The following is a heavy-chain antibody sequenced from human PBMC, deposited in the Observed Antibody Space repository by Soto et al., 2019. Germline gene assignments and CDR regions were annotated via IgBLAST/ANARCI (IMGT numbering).Heavy chain of an antibody. CDR1: GFTFSSSA. D-gene: IGHD6-13*01. CDR3: AKDSGQSGSLGDY. Sequence: EVQLLDSGGGLVQPGGSLRLSCAASGFTFSSSAMTWVRQAPGKGLKWVSRISAAGDVTDYVGSVQGRFTISRDNSKKNLYLQMDSRRVEDAAVYYCAKDSGQSGSLGDYWGQGTLVTVSS. J-gene: IGHJ4*02. V-gene: IGHV3-23*01. CDR2: ISAAGDVT.